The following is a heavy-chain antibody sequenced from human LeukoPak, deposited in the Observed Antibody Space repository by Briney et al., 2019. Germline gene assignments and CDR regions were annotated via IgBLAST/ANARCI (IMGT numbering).Heavy chain of an antibody. Sequence: PGGSLRLSCAASGFIFSSYAMTWVRQAPGKGLEWVSASGSGGSKYYADSVKGRFTISRDNSKNTLYLQMNSLRAEDTAVYYCARALSITIFGVVIHTDAFDIWGQGTMVTVSS. J-gene: IGHJ3*02. CDR1: GFIFSSYA. D-gene: IGHD3-3*01. V-gene: IGHV3-23*01. CDR2: SGSGGSK. CDR3: ARALSITIFGVVIHTDAFDI.